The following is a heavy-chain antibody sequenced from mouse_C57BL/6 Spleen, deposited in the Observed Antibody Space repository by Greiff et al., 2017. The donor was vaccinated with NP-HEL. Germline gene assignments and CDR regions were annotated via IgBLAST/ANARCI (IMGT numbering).Heavy chain of an antibody. D-gene: IGHD1-1*01. CDR2: INPGSGGT. Sequence: VQLQQSGAELVRPGPSVKVSCKASGYAFTNYLLEWVKQRPGQGLEWIGVINPGSGGTNYNEKFKGKATLTADKSSSTAYMQLSSLTSEDSAVYFGARKYGSSPFAYWGQGTLVTVSA. CDR1: GYAFTNYL. V-gene: IGHV1-54*01. J-gene: IGHJ3*01. CDR3: ARKYGSSPFAY.